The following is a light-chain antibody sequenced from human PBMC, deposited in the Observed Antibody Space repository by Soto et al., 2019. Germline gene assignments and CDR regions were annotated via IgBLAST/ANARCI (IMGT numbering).Light chain of an antibody. CDR1: SSNIGSNF. V-gene: IGLV1-47*01. Sequence: QSVLTQPPSASATPGQRVTISCSGSSSNIGSNFVYWYQQLPGTAPKLLIYRNNKRPSGVPDRFSGSKSGTSATLGISGLRSEDEADYYCAAWDSSLSSAVFGTGTQVTVL. J-gene: IGLJ7*01. CDR3: AAWDSSLSSAV. CDR2: RNN.